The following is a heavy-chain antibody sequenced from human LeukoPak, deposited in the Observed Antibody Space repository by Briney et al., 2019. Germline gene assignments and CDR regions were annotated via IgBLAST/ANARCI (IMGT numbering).Heavy chain of an antibody. CDR2: INHSGST. CDR1: GGSFSGYY. D-gene: IGHD3-22*01. V-gene: IGHV4-34*01. Sequence: KPSETLSLTCAVYGGSFSGYYWSWIRQPPGKGLEWIGEINHSGSTNYNPSLKSRVTISVDTSKNQFSLKLSSVTAADTAVYYCARAPYYYDSDDAFDIWGQGTMATVSS. J-gene: IGHJ3*02. CDR3: ARAPYYYDSDDAFDI.